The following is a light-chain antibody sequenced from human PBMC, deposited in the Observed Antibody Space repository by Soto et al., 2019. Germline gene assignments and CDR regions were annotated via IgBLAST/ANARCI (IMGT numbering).Light chain of an antibody. CDR3: QSYDSSLSVV. CDR2: VNI. J-gene: IGLJ2*01. CDR1: SSNIGAGYD. Sequence: QSVLTQPPSVSGAPGQRVTISCTGSSSNIGAGYDVHWYQQLPGTAPKLLIYVNINRPSGVPDRFSGSESGTSASLAITGLQAEDEADYYCQSYDSSLSVVFGGGTKLTVL. V-gene: IGLV1-40*01.